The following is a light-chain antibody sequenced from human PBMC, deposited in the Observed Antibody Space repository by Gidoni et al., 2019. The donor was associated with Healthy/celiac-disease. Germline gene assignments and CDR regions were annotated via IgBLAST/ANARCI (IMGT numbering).Light chain of an antibody. V-gene: IGKV1-33*01. CDR1: QDISNY. Sequence: DIQMTQSPSSLSASVGDRVTITCQASQDISNYLNWYQQKPGKAPKLLIYDASNLETGVPSRFSGSGSGTDFTFTISSLQPEDIATYYCQQYDNLPFFSITFGQGTRLEIK. CDR3: QQYDNLPFFSIT. J-gene: IGKJ5*01. CDR2: DAS.